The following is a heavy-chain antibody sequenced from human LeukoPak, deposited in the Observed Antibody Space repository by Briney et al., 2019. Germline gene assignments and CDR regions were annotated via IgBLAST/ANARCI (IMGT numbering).Heavy chain of an antibody. J-gene: IGHJ6*02. Sequence: ASVKVSCKASGYTFTSYYMHWVRQAPGQGLEWMGIINPSGGSTSYAQKSQGRVTMTRDTSTSTVYMELSSLRSEDTAVYYCARGPYYDFWSGHSLYGMDVWGQGTTVTVSS. D-gene: IGHD3-3*01. CDR1: GYTFTSYY. CDR3: ARGPYYDFWSGHSLYGMDV. V-gene: IGHV1-46*01. CDR2: INPSGGST.